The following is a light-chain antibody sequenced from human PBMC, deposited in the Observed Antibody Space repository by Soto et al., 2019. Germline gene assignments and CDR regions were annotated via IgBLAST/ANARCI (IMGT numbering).Light chain of an antibody. CDR2: GVS. J-gene: IGKJ3*01. Sequence: EIVLTQSPGTLSLSPGERATLSCRASQSVSNNYLAWFQQKPGQAPRVLIYGVSSRPTGIPDRFSGSGSGTDFTLTISRLEPEDFAVYYCQQYDRSPFTFGPGTKVDIK. V-gene: IGKV3-20*01. CDR1: QSVSNNY. CDR3: QQYDRSPFT.